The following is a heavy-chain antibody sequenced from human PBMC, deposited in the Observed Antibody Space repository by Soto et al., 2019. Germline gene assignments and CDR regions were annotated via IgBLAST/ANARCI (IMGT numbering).Heavy chain of an antibody. J-gene: IGHJ6*02. CDR3: AKHIAARPRSYYYGMDV. D-gene: IGHD6-6*01. V-gene: IGHV3-23*01. CDR1: GFPFSTYA. Sequence: HPGGSLRLSCAASGFPFSTYAMSWVRQAPGKGLEWVSAISGSGGSTYYADSVKGRFTISRDNSKNTLYLQMNSLRAEDTAVYYCAKHIAARPRSYYYGMDVWGQGTTVTVSS. CDR2: ISGSGGST.